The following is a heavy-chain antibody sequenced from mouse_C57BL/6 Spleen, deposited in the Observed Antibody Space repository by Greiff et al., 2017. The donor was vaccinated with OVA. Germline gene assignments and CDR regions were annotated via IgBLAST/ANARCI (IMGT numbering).Heavy chain of an antibody. D-gene: IGHD1-1*01. V-gene: IGHV1-26*01. CDR1: GYTFTDYY. J-gene: IGHJ4*01. CDR2: LNPNNGGT. Sequence: VQLKHSGPELVKPGASVKLSCKASGYTFTDYYMNWVKPSHGKSLEWIGALNPNNGGTSSTQKFKGKATLTVDKSSSTASMELRSLTSEDAAVYYCARRKLYYYGSSYDHYYAKDYWGQGTSVTGSS. CDR3: ARRKLYYYGSSYDHYYAKDY.